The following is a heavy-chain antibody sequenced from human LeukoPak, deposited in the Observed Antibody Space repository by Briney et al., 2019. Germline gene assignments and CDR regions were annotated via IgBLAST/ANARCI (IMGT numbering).Heavy chain of an antibody. V-gene: IGHV4-34*01. CDR2: INHSGST. J-gene: IGHJ5*02. D-gene: IGHD3-10*01. Sequence: SETLSLTCAVYGGSFSGYYWSWIRQPPGKGLEWIGEINHSGSTNFNPSLKSRVTISVDTSKNQFSLKLKSVTAADTAVYYCARGGYYGSGNDFRFDPWGQGTLVTVSS. CDR3: ARGGYYGSGNDFRFDP. CDR1: GGSFSGYY.